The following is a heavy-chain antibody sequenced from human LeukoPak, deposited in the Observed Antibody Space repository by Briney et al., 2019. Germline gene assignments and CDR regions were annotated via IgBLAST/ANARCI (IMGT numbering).Heavy chain of an antibody. CDR1: GYTFTSYG. J-gene: IGHJ4*02. CDR3: ARDQEGFDY. V-gene: IGHV1-46*01. CDR2: IYPRDGST. Sequence: GAPVKVSCKASGYTFTSYGISWVRQAPGQGLEWMGMIYPRDGSTSYAQNFQGRVTVTRDTSTTTVHMELRGLRSEDTAVYYCARDQEGFDYWGQGTVVTVSS.